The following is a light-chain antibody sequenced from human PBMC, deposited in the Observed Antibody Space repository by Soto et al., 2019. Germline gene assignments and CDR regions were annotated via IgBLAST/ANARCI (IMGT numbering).Light chain of an antibody. V-gene: IGKV3-20*01. J-gene: IGKJ1*01. Sequence: EIVLTQSPGTLSLSPGERATLSCRASQSVSSSYLVWYQQKPGQAPRLLIHGASSRATGIPDRFSGSGSGTDFTLTISRLEPEGFAVYYCQQYGTSPQTFGQGTKVDIK. CDR2: GAS. CDR3: QQYGTSPQT. CDR1: QSVSSSY.